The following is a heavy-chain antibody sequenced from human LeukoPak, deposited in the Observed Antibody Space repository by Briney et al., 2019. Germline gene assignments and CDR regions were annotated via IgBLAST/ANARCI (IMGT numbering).Heavy chain of an antibody. CDR1: GFTFSTYW. CDR2: INSDGSST. CDR3: ARAVRTYDSSGDYLDAFDI. Sequence: GGSPKLSCAAPGFTFSTYWVDWVRQAPGKGVAWVSRINSDGSSTSYADSVKGRFTISRDNTKNTLYLQMKSLRAEDTAVYYCARAVRTYDSSGDYLDAFDIWGQGTMVTVSS. J-gene: IGHJ3*02. V-gene: IGHV3-74*01. D-gene: IGHD3-22*01.